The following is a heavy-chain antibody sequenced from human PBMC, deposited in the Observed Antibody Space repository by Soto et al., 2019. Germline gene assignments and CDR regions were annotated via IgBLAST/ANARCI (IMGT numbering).Heavy chain of an antibody. CDR3: AREVRDSYYDSSGYPGVWFDP. D-gene: IGHD3-22*01. V-gene: IGHV4-31*03. CDR2: IYYSGST. J-gene: IGHJ5*02. Sequence: SETLSLTCTVSGGSISSGGYYWSWIRQHPGKGLEWIGYIYYSGSTYYNPSLKSRVTISVDTSKNQFSLKLSSVTAADTAVYYCAREVRDSYYDSSGYPGVWFDPWGQGTLVTVSS. CDR1: GGSISSGGYY.